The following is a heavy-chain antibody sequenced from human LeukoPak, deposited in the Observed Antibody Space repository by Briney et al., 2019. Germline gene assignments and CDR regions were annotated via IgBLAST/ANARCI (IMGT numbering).Heavy chain of an antibody. CDR2: ISSSSSYI. D-gene: IGHD6-13*01. CDR3: ARSGIAAAGTRWFDP. V-gene: IGHV3-21*01. J-gene: IGHJ5*02. Sequence: GGSLRLSCAASGFTFSSYSMNWVRQAPGKGLEWVSSISSSSSYIYYADSVKGRFTISRDNAKNSLYLQMNSLRAEDTAVYYCARSGIAAAGTRWFDPWGQGTLVTVSS. CDR1: GFTFSSYS.